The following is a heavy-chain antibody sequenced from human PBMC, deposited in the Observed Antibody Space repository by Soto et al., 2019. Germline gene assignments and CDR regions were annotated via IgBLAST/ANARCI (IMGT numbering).Heavy chain of an antibody. J-gene: IGHJ6*02. CDR2: ITSGGRDT. V-gene: IGHV3-30*18. Sequence: QMQLVESGGGVVQPGRSLRLSCVGSGFTFKNFFMYWVRQTPGKGLEWVADITSGGRDTHYADSVRGRFTISRDDSKSTVYLQMKSLKSEDTAEYYCAKGGGGARVDEPPYGMDVWGQGATVSVSS. D-gene: IGHD3-16*01. CDR3: AKGGGGARVDEPPYGMDV. CDR1: GFTFKNFF.